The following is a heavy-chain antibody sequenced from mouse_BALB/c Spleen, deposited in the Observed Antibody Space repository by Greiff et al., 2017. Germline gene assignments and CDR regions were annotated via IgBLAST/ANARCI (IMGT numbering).Heavy chain of an antibody. CDR3: ARASDGIWFAY. J-gene: IGHJ3*01. D-gene: IGHD2-1*01. Sequence: EVKLVESGGGLVKPGGSLKLSCAASGFTFSSYAMSWVRQSPEKRLEWVAEISSGGSYTYYPHTVTGRFTISRDNAKNTLYMEMSRLRSEDTAVYYCARASDGIWFAYWGEGTLVTVSA. CDR2: ISSGGSYT. V-gene: IGHV5-9-4*01. CDR1: GFTFSSYA.